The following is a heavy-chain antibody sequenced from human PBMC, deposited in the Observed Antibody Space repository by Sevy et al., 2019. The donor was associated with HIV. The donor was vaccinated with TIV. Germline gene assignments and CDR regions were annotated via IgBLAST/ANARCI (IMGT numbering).Heavy chain of an antibody. Sequence: SETLSLTSTVSGGSISSYYWSWIRQPPGKGLEWIGHIYYSGNTNYNPSLKSRVTISVDTSKNRFSLKLSSVTAADTAVYYCAREGGGTYYYDSSGYYPHDAFDIWGQGTMVTVSS. J-gene: IGHJ3*02. CDR2: IYYSGNT. V-gene: IGHV4-59*01. CDR1: GGSISSYY. D-gene: IGHD3-22*01. CDR3: AREGGGTYYYDSSGYYPHDAFDI.